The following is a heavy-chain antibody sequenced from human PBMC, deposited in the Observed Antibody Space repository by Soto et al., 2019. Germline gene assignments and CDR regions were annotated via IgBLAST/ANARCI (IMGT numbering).Heavy chain of an antibody. CDR1: GFSFGSYA. D-gene: IGHD3-3*01. CDR2: ISGSDGKT. J-gene: IGHJ4*02. CDR3: ARWSYLDY. Sequence: GGSLRLSCAASGFSFGSYALSWVRQAPGKGLEWVSTISGSDGKTFYADAVKGRFSISRDTSQNTLYLQMNGLRADDTAIYYCARWSYLDYWGQGPRVTVSS. V-gene: IGHV3-23*01.